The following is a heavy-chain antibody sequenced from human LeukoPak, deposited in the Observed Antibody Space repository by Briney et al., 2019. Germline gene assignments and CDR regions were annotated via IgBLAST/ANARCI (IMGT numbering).Heavy chain of an antibody. J-gene: IGHJ6*02. CDR1: GYTFTNYG. D-gene: IGHD6-19*01. Sequence: ASVKVSCKASGYTFTNYGISWVRQAPGQGLEWMGWISAYNGNTNYAQKLQGRVTMTTDTSTSTAYMELRSLRSDDTAVYYCARAGAVAANYYYYGMDVWGQGTTVTVSS. CDR2: ISAYNGNT. V-gene: IGHV1-18*01. CDR3: ARAGAVAANYYYYGMDV.